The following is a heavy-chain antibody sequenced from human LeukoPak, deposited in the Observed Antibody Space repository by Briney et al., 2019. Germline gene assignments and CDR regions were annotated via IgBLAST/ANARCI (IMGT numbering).Heavy chain of an antibody. J-gene: IGHJ6*03. CDR1: GFTFSSYG. CDR3: AKDGPPLTYYMDV. CDR2: IRYDGSNK. Sequence: PGGSLRLSCAASGFTFSSYGMHWVRQAPGKGLEWVAFIRYDGSNKYYADSVKGRFTISRDNSKNTLYLQMNSLRAEDTAVYYCAKDGPPLTYYMDVWGKGTTVTVSS. V-gene: IGHV3-30*02.